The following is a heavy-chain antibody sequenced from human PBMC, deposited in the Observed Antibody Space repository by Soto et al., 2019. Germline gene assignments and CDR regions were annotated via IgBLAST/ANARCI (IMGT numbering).Heavy chain of an antibody. CDR2: ISYDGSNK. V-gene: IGHV3-30*18. D-gene: IGHD3-3*01. Sequence: QVQLVESGGGVVQPGRSLRLSCAASGFTFSSYGMHWVRQAPGKGLEWVAVISYDGSNKYYADSVKGRFTISRDNSKNTLYLQMNSLRAEDTAVYYCAKDLVVQLWSGYLAQYYYYGMDVWGQGTTVTVSS. CDR1: GFTFSSYG. J-gene: IGHJ6*02. CDR3: AKDLVVQLWSGYLAQYYYYGMDV.